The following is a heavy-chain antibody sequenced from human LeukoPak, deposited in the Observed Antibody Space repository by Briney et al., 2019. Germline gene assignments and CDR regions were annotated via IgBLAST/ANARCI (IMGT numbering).Heavy chain of an antibody. D-gene: IGHD2-21*02. CDR2: IYDSGST. CDR3: ARVGEFVVVTASTHSYYMDV. Sequence: PSETLSLTCSVSGGSVSSYYWSWIRQPPGKGLEWIGYIYDSGSTNYNPSLKSRVTISVDTSKNQFSLKLSSVTAADTAVYYCARVGEFVVVTASTHSYYMDVWGKGTTVTVSS. J-gene: IGHJ6*03. V-gene: IGHV4-59*02. CDR1: GGSVSSYY.